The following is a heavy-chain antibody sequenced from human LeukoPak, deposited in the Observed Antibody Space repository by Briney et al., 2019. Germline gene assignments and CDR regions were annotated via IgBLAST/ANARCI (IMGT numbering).Heavy chain of an antibody. Sequence: VASVKVSSKASGYTFTSYGISWVRQAPGQGLEWMGWISAYNGNTNYAQKLQGRVTMTTDTSTSTACMELRSLRSDDTAVYYCATAYSGYDSSFDYWGQGTLVTVSS. CDR3: ATAYSGYDSSFDY. V-gene: IGHV1-18*01. CDR1: GYTFTSYG. J-gene: IGHJ4*02. CDR2: ISAYNGNT. D-gene: IGHD5-12*01.